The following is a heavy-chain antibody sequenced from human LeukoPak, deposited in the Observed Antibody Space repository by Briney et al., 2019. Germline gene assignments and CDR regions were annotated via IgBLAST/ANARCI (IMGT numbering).Heavy chain of an antibody. V-gene: IGHV6-1*01. J-gene: IGHJ4*02. Sequence: SQTLSLTCAISGDSVSSNSAAWNWIRQSPARGLEWLGRTYYRSKWYNDYAVSVKSRITINPDTSKNQFSLQLNSVTPEDSAVYYCARGDTAMVPYYFAYWGQGTLVTVSS. CDR1: GDSVSSNSAA. CDR3: ARGDTAMVPYYFAY. CDR2: TYYRSKWYN. D-gene: IGHD5-18*01.